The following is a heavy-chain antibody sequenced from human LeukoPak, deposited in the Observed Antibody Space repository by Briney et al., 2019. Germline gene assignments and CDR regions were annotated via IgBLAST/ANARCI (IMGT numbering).Heavy chain of an antibody. Sequence: GSLRLSCAASGFILSDYSMHWLRQPPGKGLEWIGYIYYSGSTNYNPSLKSRVTISVDTSKNQFSLKLSSVTAADTAVYYCARLGWRSSTWSNGYSYDPIDYWGQGTLVTVSS. J-gene: IGHJ4*02. CDR2: IYYSGST. V-gene: IGHV4-59*08. D-gene: IGHD5-18*01. CDR3: ARLGWRSSTWSNGYSYDPIDY. CDR1: GFILSDYS.